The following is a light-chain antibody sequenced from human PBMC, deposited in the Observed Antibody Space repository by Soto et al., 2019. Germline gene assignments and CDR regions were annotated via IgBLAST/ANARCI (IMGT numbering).Light chain of an antibody. CDR2: DVS. CDR1: SSDIGDSNY. J-gene: IGLJ1*01. CDR3: SSFRSSSTSYV. V-gene: IGLV2-14*03. Sequence: ALTQPASVSGSPGQSITVSCTGTSSDIGDSNYVSWYKQHPGKAPKLVIYDVSNRPSGVSNRFSGSKSANTAPLTISGLQAEDEADYYCSSFRSSSTSYVFGTGTKVTVL.